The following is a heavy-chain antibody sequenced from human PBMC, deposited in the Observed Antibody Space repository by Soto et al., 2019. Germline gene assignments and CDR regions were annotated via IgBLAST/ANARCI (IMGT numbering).Heavy chain of an antibody. Sequence: EVQLVESGGGLVKPGGSLGLFCAASGFTITNAWMHWVRQAPGKGLEWVGRVKSKADGETTDYAEPVNGRFTISRDDSRNTLSLQMNSLKIEDTAVYYCNTYPDFWGGHTPLWGQGTLVTVSS. D-gene: IGHD3-3*01. J-gene: IGHJ4*02. V-gene: IGHV3-15*07. CDR1: GFTITNAW. CDR3: NTYPDFWGGHTPL. CDR2: VKSKADGETT.